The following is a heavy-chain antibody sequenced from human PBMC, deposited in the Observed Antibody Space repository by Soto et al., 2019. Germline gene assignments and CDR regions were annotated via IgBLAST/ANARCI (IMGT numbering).Heavy chain of an antibody. J-gene: IGHJ3*02. CDR1: GFTFSSYS. CDR3: ARGYYDYIWGSSLDAFDI. V-gene: IGHV3-21*01. D-gene: IGHD3-16*01. Sequence: EVQLVESGGGLVKPGGSLRLSCAASGFTFSSYSMNWVRQAPGKGLEWVSSISSSSSYIYYADSVKGRFTISRDNAKNSLYLQMNCLRAEDTAVYYCARGYYDYIWGSSLDAFDIWGQGTMVTVSS. CDR2: ISSSSSYI.